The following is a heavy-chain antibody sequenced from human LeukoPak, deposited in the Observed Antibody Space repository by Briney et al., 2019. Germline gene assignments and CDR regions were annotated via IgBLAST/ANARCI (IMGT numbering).Heavy chain of an antibody. Sequence: GGSLRLSCAASGFTFGNYAMSWVRQAPGKGLEWVSIISTSGGNTYYAGSVKGRFTFSRDNSKNTLYLQMNSLRADDTAGYYCAKKQTTTVTTLDYWGQGALVTVSS. V-gene: IGHV3-23*01. CDR3: AKKQTTTVTTLDY. D-gene: IGHD4-17*01. CDR1: GFTFGNYA. CDR2: ISTSGGNT. J-gene: IGHJ4*02.